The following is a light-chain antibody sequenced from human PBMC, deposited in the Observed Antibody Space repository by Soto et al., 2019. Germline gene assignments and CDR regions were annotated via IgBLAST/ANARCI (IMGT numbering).Light chain of an antibody. CDR2: GAS. V-gene: IGKV3-15*01. CDR1: QSVSSN. CDR3: QQYNNWPRT. Sequence: EIVMTQSPATLSVSPGERATLSCRASQSVSSNLAWYQQKPGQAPRLLIYGASTRATGIPARFSGSGSGTEFTLTISSLQSEDAVYYCQQYNNWPRTFGQGTKVEIK. J-gene: IGKJ1*01.